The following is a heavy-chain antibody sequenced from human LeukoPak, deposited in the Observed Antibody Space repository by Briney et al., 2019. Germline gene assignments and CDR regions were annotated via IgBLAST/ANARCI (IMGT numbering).Heavy chain of an antibody. V-gene: IGHV3-30*02. CDR3: ATGYSGYGLANHY. Sequence: GGSLRLSCAASGFTFSSYGIHWVRQAPGKGLEWVAFIRYDGSNKYYADSVKGRLTISRDNSKNTLYLHMNSLRAEDTAVYYCATGYSGYGLANHYWGQGTLVTVSS. CDR2: IRYDGSNK. J-gene: IGHJ4*02. CDR1: GFTFSSYG. D-gene: IGHD5-12*01.